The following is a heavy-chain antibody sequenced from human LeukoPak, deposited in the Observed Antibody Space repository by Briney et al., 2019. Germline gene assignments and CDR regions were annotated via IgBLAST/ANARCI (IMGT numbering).Heavy chain of an antibody. Sequence: PGGSLRLSCTASGFTFGDYAMSWFRQAPGKGLEWVGFIRSKAYGGTTGYAASVKGRFTISRDDSKSIAYLQMNSLKTEDTAVYYCTRERDYYYDSSGYVRGNDYWGQGTLVTVSS. CDR1: GFTFGDYA. D-gene: IGHD3-22*01. J-gene: IGHJ4*02. V-gene: IGHV3-49*03. CDR3: TRERDYYYDSSGYVRGNDY. CDR2: IRSKAYGGTT.